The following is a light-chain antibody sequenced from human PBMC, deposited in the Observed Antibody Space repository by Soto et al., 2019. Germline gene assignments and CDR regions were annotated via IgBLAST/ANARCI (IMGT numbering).Light chain of an antibody. CDR3: QQYKSNRRT. CDR1: QSVSSY. CDR2: DAS. V-gene: IGKV3-11*01. Sequence: EILFTQSPVTLSLSPGERATLSCRASQSVSSYLAWYQQKPGQAPRLLIFDASNRATGVPSRFRGSGSETDFILTISSLQPDDFATYYCQQYKSNRRTFGQGTKVDIK. J-gene: IGKJ1*01.